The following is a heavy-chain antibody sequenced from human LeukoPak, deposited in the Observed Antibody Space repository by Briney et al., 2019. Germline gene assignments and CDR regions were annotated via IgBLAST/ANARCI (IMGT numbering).Heavy chain of an antibody. V-gene: IGHV3-30*18. J-gene: IGHJ4*02. CDR1: GFTFSGYG. D-gene: IGHD2-15*01. Sequence: PGRSLRLSCAASGFTFSGYGMHWVRQAPGKGLEWVAVISYDGSNKYYADSVKGRFTIPRDNSKSTLCLQMNSLRAEDTAVYYCAKQLGYCSDGSCYLPYWGQGTLVTVSS. CDR2: ISYDGSNK. CDR3: AKQLGYCSDGSCYLPY.